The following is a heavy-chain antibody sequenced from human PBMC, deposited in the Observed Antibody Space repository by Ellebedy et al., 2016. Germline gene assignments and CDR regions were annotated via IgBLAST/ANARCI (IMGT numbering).Heavy chain of an antibody. CDR1: GFTFSSYS. V-gene: IGHV3-21*04. J-gene: IGHJ4*02. D-gene: IGHD6-19*01. CDR2: ISSSSSYI. CDR3: AKMRLALSGWYFFDY. Sequence: GESLKISXAASGFTFSSYSMNWVRQAPGKGLEWVSSISSSSSYIYYADSVKGRFTISRDNSKNTLYLQMNSLRAEDTAVYYCAKMRLALSGWYFFDYWGQGTLVTVSS.